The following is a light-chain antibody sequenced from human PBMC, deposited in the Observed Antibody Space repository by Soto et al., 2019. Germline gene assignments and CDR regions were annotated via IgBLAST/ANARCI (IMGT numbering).Light chain of an antibody. Sequence: EIVLTQSPATLSLSPGERATLSCRASQSVSNFLAWYQQKPGQAPRLLISDASNRATGIPGRFSGSGSGTDLSLTISSLEPEDLAVYYCQQRSNWPWTFGQGTKVEIK. J-gene: IGKJ1*01. CDR2: DAS. CDR1: QSVSNF. CDR3: QQRSNWPWT. V-gene: IGKV3-11*01.